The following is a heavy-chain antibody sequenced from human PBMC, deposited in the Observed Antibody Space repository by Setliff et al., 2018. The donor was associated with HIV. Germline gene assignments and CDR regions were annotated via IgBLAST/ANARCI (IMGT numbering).Heavy chain of an antibody. CDR3: ARSIGMTTVTKIDY. CDR2: LNAGNGNT. J-gene: IGHJ4*02. Sequence: ASVKVSCKASGYTFTDYAMHWVRQAPGQRLEWMGWLNAGNGNTKYSQKFQGRVTITADNSTSTAYMELSSLRSEDTALYYCARSIGMTTVTKIDYWGQGTLVTVSS. CDR1: GYTFTDYA. D-gene: IGHD4-17*01. V-gene: IGHV1-3*01.